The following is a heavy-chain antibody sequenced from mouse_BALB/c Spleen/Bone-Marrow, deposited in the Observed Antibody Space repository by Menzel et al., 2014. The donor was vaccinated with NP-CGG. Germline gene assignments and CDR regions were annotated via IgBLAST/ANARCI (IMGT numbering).Heavy chain of an antibody. J-gene: IGHJ3*01. CDR2: IRNKANGYTT. D-gene: IGHD2-1*01. V-gene: IGHV7-3*02. CDR3: ARDVGNYVRFAY. Sequence: EVKLVESGGGLVQPGGSLRLSCATSGFTFTDYYMSWVRQPPGKALEWLGFIRNKANGYTTEYSASVKGRFAISRDNSQSILYLQMNTLRAEDSATYYCARDVGNYVRFAYWGQGTLVTVSA. CDR1: GFTFTDYY.